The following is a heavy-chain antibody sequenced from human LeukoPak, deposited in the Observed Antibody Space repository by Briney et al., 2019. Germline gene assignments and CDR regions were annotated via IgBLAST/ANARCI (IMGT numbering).Heavy chain of an antibody. CDR3: ARGLHYYDSSGYSNFDY. D-gene: IGHD3-22*01. J-gene: IGHJ4*02. V-gene: IGHV7-4-1*02. CDR2: INTNTGNP. CDR1: RYTFTNYD. Sequence: ASVKVSCKASRYTFTNYDMNWVRQAPGQGLEWMGWINTNTGNPTYAQGFTGRFVFSLDTSVSTAYLQISSLKAEDTAVYYCARGLHYYDSSGYSNFDYWGQGTLVTVSS.